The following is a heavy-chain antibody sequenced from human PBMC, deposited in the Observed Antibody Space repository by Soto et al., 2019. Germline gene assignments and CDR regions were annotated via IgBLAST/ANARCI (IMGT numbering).Heavy chain of an antibody. D-gene: IGHD3-16*01. Sequence: EVQLVESGGGLAQSGGSLRLSCAASGFMFNDYEMNWVRQAPGKGLEWASYISEGGTTTHYTDSVKGRFTISRDNAKESLYLQMNSLTPEDTATYFCVRDARGGGLLLWDCWGQGVVVSVSS. CDR2: ISEGGTTT. V-gene: IGHV3-48*03. J-gene: IGHJ4*02. CDR3: VRDARGGGLLLWDC. CDR1: GFMFNDYE.